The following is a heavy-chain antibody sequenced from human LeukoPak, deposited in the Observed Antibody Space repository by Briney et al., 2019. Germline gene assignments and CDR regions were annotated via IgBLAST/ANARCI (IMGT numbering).Heavy chain of an antibody. Sequence: PSETLSLTCAVYGGSFSGYYWSWIRQPPGKGLEWIGEINHSGSTNYNPSLKSRVTISVDTSKNQFSLKLSSVTAADTAVYYCARHLGALRCLDYWGQGTLVTVSS. CDR1: GGSFSGYY. V-gene: IGHV4-34*01. D-gene: IGHD1-26*01. CDR2: INHSGST. CDR3: ARHLGALRCLDY. J-gene: IGHJ4*02.